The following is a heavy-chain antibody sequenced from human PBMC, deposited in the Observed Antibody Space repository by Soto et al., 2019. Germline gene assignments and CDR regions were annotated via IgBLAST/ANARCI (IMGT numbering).Heavy chain of an antibody. CDR3: AHRLPHNVDWNAGFFDP. CDR1: GFSLSTSGVG. D-gene: IGHD1-1*01. J-gene: IGHJ5*02. Sequence: SGPTLVNPTETLTLTCTFSGFSLSTSGVGVGWIRQPPGKALEWLAVIYWDDDKRYSPSLRNRLTITKDTSNNQVVLTMTNMDPVDTATYYCAHRLPHNVDWNAGFFDPWGQGTLVTVSS. CDR2: IYWDDDK. V-gene: IGHV2-5*02.